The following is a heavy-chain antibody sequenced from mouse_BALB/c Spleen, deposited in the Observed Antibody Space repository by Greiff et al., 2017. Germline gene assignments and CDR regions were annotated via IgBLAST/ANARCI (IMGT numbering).Heavy chain of an antibody. CDR3: ARDDRYDGFAY. D-gene: IGHD2-14*01. Sequence: DVKLVESGGGLVQPGGSLKLSCAASGFTFSSYGMSWVRQTPDKRLELVATINSNGGSTYYPDSVKGRFTISRDNAKNTLYLQMSSLKSEDTAMYYCARDDRYDGFAYWGQGTLVTVSA. J-gene: IGHJ3*01. CDR2: INSNGGST. CDR1: GFTFSSYG. V-gene: IGHV5-6-3*01.